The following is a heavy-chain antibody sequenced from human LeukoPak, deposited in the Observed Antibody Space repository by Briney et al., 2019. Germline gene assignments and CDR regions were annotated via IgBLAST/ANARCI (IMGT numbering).Heavy chain of an antibody. D-gene: IGHD7-27*01. CDR1: GGSFSGYY. CDR2: INHSGST. J-gene: IGHJ4*02. Sequence: SETLSLTCAVYGGSFSGYYWSWIRQPPGKGLEWIGEINHSGSTNYNPSLKSRVTISVDTSKNQFSLKLSSVTAADTAVYYCAREVRGDFAPDYWGQGTLVTVSS. CDR3: AREVRGDFAPDY. V-gene: IGHV4-34*01.